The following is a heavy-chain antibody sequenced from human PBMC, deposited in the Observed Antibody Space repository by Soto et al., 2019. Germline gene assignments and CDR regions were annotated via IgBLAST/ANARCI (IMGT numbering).Heavy chain of an antibody. Sequence: QVQLQESGPGLVKPSETLSLTCTVSGDSISSSYWNWIRHAPGEGLEWIGYIDDTGSTNYNPSPSSGVQWSVDPSNNQYCLKLSSVPASETAVYYWGRAVLEWLLRASYDYDMEVWGKGTRVTVSS. CDR3: GRAVLEWLLRASYDYDMEV. V-gene: IGHV4-59*01. CDR1: GDSISSSY. CDR2: IDDTGST. J-gene: IGHJ6*03. D-gene: IGHD3-3*01.